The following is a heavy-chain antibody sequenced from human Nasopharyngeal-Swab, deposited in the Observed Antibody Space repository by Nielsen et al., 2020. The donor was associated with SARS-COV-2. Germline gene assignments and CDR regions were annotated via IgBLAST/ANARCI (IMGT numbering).Heavy chain of an antibody. J-gene: IGHJ4*02. CDR3: ARGRAAAVDY. D-gene: IGHD6-13*01. CDR2: IYYSGST. V-gene: IGHV4-59*01. Sequence: WIRQPPGKGLEWIGYIYYSGSTNYNPSLKSRVTISVDTSKNQFSLKLSSVTAADTAVYYCARGRAAAVDYWGQGTLVNVS.